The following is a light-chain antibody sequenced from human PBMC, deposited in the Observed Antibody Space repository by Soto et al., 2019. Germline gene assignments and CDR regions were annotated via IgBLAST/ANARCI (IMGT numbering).Light chain of an antibody. CDR1: QSISIY. J-gene: IGKJ5*01. CDR3: QQYHDWVG. CDR2: TAS. Sequence: EIVMTQSPATLSASPGERVTLSCRASQSISIYLAWYQQKPGQSPTLLIHTASTRATGVPPRFSGSGSGTDFTLTTSSLQSEDFAVYYCQQYHDWVGFGQGIRLEIK. V-gene: IGKV3-15*01.